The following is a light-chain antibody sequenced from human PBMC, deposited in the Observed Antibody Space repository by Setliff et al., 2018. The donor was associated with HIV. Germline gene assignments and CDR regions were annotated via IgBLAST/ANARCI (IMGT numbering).Light chain of an antibody. CDR1: SNDIGSYNL. CDR2: EVN. Sequence: QSALTQPASVSGSPGQSITISCTGTSNDIGSYNLVSWYEQNPGKAPKLLMYEVNKRPSGVSNRFSGSKSGNTASLTISGLQVEGETDYYCCSYAGRSTPVIFGGGTQLTVL. V-gene: IGLV2-23*02. J-gene: IGLJ2*01. CDR3: CSYAGRSTPVI.